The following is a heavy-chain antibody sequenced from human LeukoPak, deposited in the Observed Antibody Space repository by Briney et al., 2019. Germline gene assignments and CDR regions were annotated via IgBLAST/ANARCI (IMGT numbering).Heavy chain of an antibody. V-gene: IGHV3-74*01. J-gene: IGHJ4*02. CDR2: INPDGSTT. CDR3: AKDGDLGYCSSTSCRVRRRVLLWFGPFDY. D-gene: IGHD2-2*01. Sequence: GESLRLSCAASGFTFSRYWIHWVRQAPGKGLEWVSRINPDGSTTTYADSVKGRFTISRDNSKNTLYLQMNSLRAEDTAVYYCAKDGDLGYCSSTSCRVRRRVLLWFGPFDYWGQGTLVTVSS. CDR1: GFTFSRYW.